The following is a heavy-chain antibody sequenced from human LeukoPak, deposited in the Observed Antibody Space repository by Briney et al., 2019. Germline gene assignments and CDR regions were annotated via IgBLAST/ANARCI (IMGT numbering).Heavy chain of an antibody. D-gene: IGHD2-2*01. J-gene: IGHJ4*02. CDR2: IYYSGST. Sequence: SETLSLTCTVSGGSISSSSYCWGWIRQPPGKGLEWIGSIYYSGSTYYTTSLKSRVTISIDTSNNQFSLKLTSVTAADTAVYYCARYHSTWGLNYWGQGTLVTVSS. CDR3: ARYHSTWGLNY. CDR1: GGSISSSSYC. V-gene: IGHV4-39*01.